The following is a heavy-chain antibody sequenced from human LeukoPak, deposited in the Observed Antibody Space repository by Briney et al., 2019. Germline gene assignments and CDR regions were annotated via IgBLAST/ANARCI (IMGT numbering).Heavy chain of an antibody. V-gene: IGHV4-31*03. CDR1: GGSISSGGYY. CDR2: IYYSGST. Sequence: SETLSLTCTVSGGSISSGGYYWSWIRQHPGKGLEWIGYIYYSGSTYYNPSLKSRVTISVDTSKNQFSLKLSSVTAADTAVYYCARSIFGRPETYYYYGMDVWGQGTTVTVSS. J-gene: IGHJ6*02. D-gene: IGHD3-9*01. CDR3: ARSIFGRPETYYYYGMDV.